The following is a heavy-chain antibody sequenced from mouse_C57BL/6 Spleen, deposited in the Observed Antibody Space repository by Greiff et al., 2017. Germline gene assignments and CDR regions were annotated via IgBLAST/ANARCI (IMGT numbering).Heavy chain of an antibody. Sequence: QVQLQQPGTELVKPGASVKLSCKASGYTFTSYWMHWVKQRPGQGLEWIGNINPSNGGTNYNEKFKSKATLTVDKSSSTAYMQLSSLTSEDSAVYYCARGYYGSSYERVWFAYWGQGTLVTVSA. V-gene: IGHV1-53*01. CDR3: ARGYYGSSYERVWFAY. D-gene: IGHD1-1*01. J-gene: IGHJ3*01. CDR1: GYTFTSYW. CDR2: INPSNGGT.